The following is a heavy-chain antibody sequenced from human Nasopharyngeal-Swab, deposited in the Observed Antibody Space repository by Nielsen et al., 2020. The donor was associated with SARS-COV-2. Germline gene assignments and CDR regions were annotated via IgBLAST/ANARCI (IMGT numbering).Heavy chain of an antibody. J-gene: IGHJ4*02. CDR2: IYYSGST. V-gene: IGHV4-59*01. Sequence: SETLSLTCAVYGGSISAYHWSWIRQPPGKGLEWIGYIYYSGSTNYNPSLKSRVTISVDSSKNQFSLKLSSVTAADTAVYYCARGKAVTYDYWGQGTLVTVSS. CDR1: GGSISAYH. CDR3: ARGKAVTYDY. D-gene: IGHD4-17*01.